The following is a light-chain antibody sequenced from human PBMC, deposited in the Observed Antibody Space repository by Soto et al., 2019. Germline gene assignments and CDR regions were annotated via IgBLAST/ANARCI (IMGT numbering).Light chain of an antibody. V-gene: IGKV1-5*03. CDR2: KAS. J-gene: IGKJ1*01. CDR3: QHYNSYPWT. Sequence: DIQMTQSPSTLSASVGDRVTITCRARQSISSWLACYQQKPGKAPKLLIYKASSLESGVPSRFSGSGSGTEFTLTISSLQPDDFATYYCQHYNSYPWTFGQGTKVEIK. CDR1: QSISSW.